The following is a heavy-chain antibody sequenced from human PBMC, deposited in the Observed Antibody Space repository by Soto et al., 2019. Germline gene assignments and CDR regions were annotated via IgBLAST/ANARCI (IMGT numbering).Heavy chain of an antibody. V-gene: IGHV1-46*01. J-gene: IGHJ6*02. CDR1: GYTFTSYY. CDR2: INPSGGST. Sequence: GASVKVSCKASGYTFTSYYMHWVRQAPGQGLEWMGIINPSGGSTSYAQKFQGRVTMTRDTSTSTVYMELSSLRSEDTAVYYCARGXPYEFSLPDPYYYGMDVWGQGTTVTVSS. CDR3: ARGXPYEFSLPDPYYYGMDV. D-gene: IGHD3-22*01.